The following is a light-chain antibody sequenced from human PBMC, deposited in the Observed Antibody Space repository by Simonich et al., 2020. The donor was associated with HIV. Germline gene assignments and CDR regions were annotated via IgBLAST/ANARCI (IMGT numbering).Light chain of an antibody. J-gene: IGKJ4*01. CDR3: QQYYSTLT. CDR1: QNIAGN. Sequence: EIVMTQSPATLSVSPGERATLSCRASQNIAGNLAWYQQKPGQAPRLFIYYASTRATGVPARFSGSGSGTDYTLTISSLQPEDFATYYCQQYYSTLTFGGGTKVEIK. V-gene: IGKV3-15*01. CDR2: YAS.